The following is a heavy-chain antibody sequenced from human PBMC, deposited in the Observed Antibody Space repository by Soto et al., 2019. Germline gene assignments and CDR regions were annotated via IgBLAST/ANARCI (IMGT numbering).Heavy chain of an antibody. J-gene: IGHJ5*02. D-gene: IGHD3-3*01. CDR2: ISSGNDYI. V-gene: IGHV3-21*03. CDR1: GFTFSSYT. CDR3: AQATYGYDFWSGPNRFDP. Sequence: EVQLVESGGDLVKPGGSLRLSCAASGFTFSSYTMNWVRQAPGKGLEWVSSISSGNDYIYYADSVKGRFTISRDNANNSLYVQMNSLRAEDTAVYYSAQATYGYDFWSGPNRFDPWGQGTLVTVSS.